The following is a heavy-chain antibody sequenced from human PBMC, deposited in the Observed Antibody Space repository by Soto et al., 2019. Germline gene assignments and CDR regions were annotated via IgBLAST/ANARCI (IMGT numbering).Heavy chain of an antibody. V-gene: IGHV4-61*01. CDR3: ARQRPTDGRWEFANYYGMDV. CDR2: IYSSGST. Sequence: LSLTCTVSGGSVSSDTHYWSWIRQPPGKRLEWIGFIYSSGSTNYNPSLKSRVTMSVDTSKNQFSLKLSSVTAADTAVYYCARQRPTDGRWEFANYYGMDVWGQGTPVTVSS. CDR1: GGSVSSDTHY. D-gene: IGHD1-26*01. J-gene: IGHJ6*02.